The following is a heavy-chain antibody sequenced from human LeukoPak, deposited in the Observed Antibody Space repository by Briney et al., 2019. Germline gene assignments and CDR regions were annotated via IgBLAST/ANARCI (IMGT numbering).Heavy chain of an antibody. Sequence: GSLRLSCAASGFTFSNAWMSWVRQPPGKGLEWSGEINHSGNTNHNPSLKSRVSMSVDTSKKQIALKVSSVTAADTAVYYCARYSGSSTRPKFDYWGQGTLVTVSS. D-gene: IGHD1-26*01. CDR2: INHSGNT. V-gene: IGHV4-34*01. CDR1: GFTFSNAW. J-gene: IGHJ4*02. CDR3: ARYSGSSTRPKFDY.